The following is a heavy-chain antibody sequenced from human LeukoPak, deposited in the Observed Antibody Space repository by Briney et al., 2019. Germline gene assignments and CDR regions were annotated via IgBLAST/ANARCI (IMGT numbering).Heavy chain of an antibody. Sequence: ASVQVSCKASGYTFTSYYVHWVRQAPGPGLEWMGMINPSGGSTTYSQKFQGRITMTRGTSTSTGYMELSSLRSEDTAVYYCARGPGTNIDYWGQGTLVTVSS. D-gene: IGHD3-10*01. CDR1: GYTFTSYY. CDR2: INPSGGST. CDR3: ARGPGTNIDY. J-gene: IGHJ4*02. V-gene: IGHV1-46*01.